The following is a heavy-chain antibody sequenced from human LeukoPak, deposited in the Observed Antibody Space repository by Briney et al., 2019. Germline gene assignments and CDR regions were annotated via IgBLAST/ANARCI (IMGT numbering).Heavy chain of an antibody. CDR3: ARMYYDFWSGYYLAGGNYFDY. V-gene: IGHV3-21*01. Sequence: GGSLRLSCAASGFTFSSYSMNWVRQAPGKGLEWVSSISSSSSYIYYADSVKGRFTISRDNSKNTLYLQMNSLRAEDTAVYYCARMYYDFWSGYYLAGGNYFDYWGQGTLVTVSS. D-gene: IGHD3-3*01. CDR1: GFTFSSYS. CDR2: ISSSSSYI. J-gene: IGHJ4*02.